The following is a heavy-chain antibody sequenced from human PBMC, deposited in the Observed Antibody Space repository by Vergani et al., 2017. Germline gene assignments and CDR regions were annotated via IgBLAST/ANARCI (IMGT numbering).Heavy chain of an antibody. CDR1: GYTFTSYG. D-gene: IGHD5-24*01. CDR2: ISAYNGNT. V-gene: IGHV1-18*04. Sequence: QVQLVQSGAEVKKPGASVKVSCKASGYTFTSYGISWVRQAPGQGLEWMGWISAYNGNTNYAQKLQGRVTMTTDTSTSTAYMELRSLRSDDTAVYYCAXDYGYNTGYYYYYGMDVWGQGTTVTVSS. CDR3: AXDYGYNTGYYYYYGMDV. J-gene: IGHJ6*02.